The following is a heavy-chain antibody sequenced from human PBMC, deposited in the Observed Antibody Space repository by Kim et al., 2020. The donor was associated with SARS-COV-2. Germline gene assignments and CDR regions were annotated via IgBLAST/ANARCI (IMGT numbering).Heavy chain of an antibody. V-gene: IGHV4-59*08. CDR1: GGSISSYY. CDR2: IYYSGST. Sequence: SETLSLTCTVSGGSISSYYWNWIRQPPGKGLEWIGYIYYSGSTNYNPSLKSRVTISVDTSKNQFSLKLSSVTAADTAVYYCAKYSNSWRYGMDVWGQGTTVTVSS. J-gene: IGHJ6*02. D-gene: IGHD6-13*01. CDR3: AKYSNSWRYGMDV.